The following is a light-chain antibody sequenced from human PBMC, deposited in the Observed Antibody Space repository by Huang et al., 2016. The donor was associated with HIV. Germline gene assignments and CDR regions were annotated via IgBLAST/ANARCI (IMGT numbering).Light chain of an antibody. Sequence: EIVMTQSPATLSVSPGERATLSCRASHRVTSNLAWYQQKPGPAPRLLIYGASTRAIGVPARFSGSGSGTEFTLTISSLQSEDFAVYYCQQYNDWPPYTFGQGTKLEIK. CDR2: GAS. CDR3: QQYNDWPPYT. V-gene: IGKV3-15*01. J-gene: IGKJ2*01. CDR1: HRVTSN.